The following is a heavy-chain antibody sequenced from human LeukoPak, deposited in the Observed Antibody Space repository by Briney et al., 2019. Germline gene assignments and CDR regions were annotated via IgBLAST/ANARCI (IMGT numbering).Heavy chain of an antibody. Sequence: GGSLRLSCAASGSSFDDYAMHWVRQAPGKGLEWVSGISWHSGRIAYADSVRGRFTISRDNAKNSLSLQMNSLRDDDTAVYYCAKDAYGGATFFYYMDVWGKGTTVIVSS. V-gene: IGHV3-9*01. J-gene: IGHJ6*03. CDR2: ISWHSGRI. CDR1: GSSFDDYA. D-gene: IGHD2/OR15-2a*01. CDR3: AKDAYGGATFFYYMDV.